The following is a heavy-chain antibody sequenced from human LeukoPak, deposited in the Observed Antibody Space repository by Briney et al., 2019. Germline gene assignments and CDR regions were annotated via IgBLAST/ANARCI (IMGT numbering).Heavy chain of an antibody. CDR2: MNPNSGNT. CDR1: GYTFTSYD. V-gene: IGHV1-8*01. CDR3: ARGIKRSHRGGNWFDP. Sequence: ASVKVSCKASGYTFTSYDINWVRQATGQGLEWMGWMNPNSGNTGYAQKFQGRVTMTRNTSISTAYMELSSLRSEDTAVYYCARGIKRSHRGGNWFDPLGPGNPGHRLL. D-gene: IGHD3-16*01. J-gene: IGHJ5*02.